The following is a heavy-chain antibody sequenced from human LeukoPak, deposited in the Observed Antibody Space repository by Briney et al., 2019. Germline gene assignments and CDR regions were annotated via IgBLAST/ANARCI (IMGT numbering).Heavy chain of an antibody. CDR1: GFTFSSYA. CDR3: AKDFDAYGSPGNEGAFDI. V-gene: IGHV3-23*01. CDR2: ISGSGGST. D-gene: IGHD1-26*01. Sequence: QPGGSLRLSCAASGFTFSSYAMSWVRQAPGKGLEWVSAISGSGGSTYYADSVKGRFTISRDNSKNTLYLQMNSLRAGDTAVYYCAKDFDAYGSPGNEGAFDIWGQGTMVTVSS. J-gene: IGHJ3*02.